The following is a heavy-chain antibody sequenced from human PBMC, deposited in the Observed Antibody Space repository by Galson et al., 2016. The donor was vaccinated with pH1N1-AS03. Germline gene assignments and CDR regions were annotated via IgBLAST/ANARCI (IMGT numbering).Heavy chain of an antibody. V-gene: IGHV1-69*02. Sequence: SVKVSCKASGGSFFSHTVYWVRQAPGQGLDWMGTIVPILGMPHYAPKFQGRATIAVDRSSGTAYMELTSLRSEDTAVYYCARHEHGEPPGQWFDSWGQGTLVTVSS. D-gene: IGHD1-14*01. CDR3: ARHEHGEPPGQWFDS. CDR1: GGSFFSHT. J-gene: IGHJ5*01. CDR2: IVPILGMP.